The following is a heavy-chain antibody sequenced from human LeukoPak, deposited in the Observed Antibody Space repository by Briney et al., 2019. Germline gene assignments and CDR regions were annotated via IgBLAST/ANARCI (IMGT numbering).Heavy chain of an antibody. V-gene: IGHV3-30*02. Sequence: PGGSLRLSCAASGFTFSSYGMHWVRQAPGKGLEWVAFLRSDTNSEHYADSVKGRFAISRDTSKDTLNLQMRSLRVEDTALYYCARGLRQAGLAPLEFWGQGTQVIVSS. D-gene: IGHD3-10*01. CDR3: ARGLRQAGLAPLEF. CDR1: GFTFSSYG. CDR2: LRSDTNSE. J-gene: IGHJ4*02.